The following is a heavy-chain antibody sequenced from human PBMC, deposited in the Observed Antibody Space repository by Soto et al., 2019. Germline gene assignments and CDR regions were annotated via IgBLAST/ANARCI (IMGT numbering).Heavy chain of an antibody. V-gene: IGHV4-30-4*01. Sequence: PSETLSLTCTVSGGSISSSNYYWSWIRQPPGKGLEWIGYIYYSGSTYYNPSLKSRVTISVDTSKNQFSLKLSSVTAADTAVYYCARTSSGYSTLDYWGQGTLVTSPQ. CDR3: ARTSSGYSTLDY. D-gene: IGHD3-22*01. J-gene: IGHJ4*02. CDR1: GGSISSSNYY. CDR2: IYYSGST.